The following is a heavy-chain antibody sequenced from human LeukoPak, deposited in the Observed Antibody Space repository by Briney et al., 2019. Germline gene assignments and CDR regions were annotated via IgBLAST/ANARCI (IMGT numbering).Heavy chain of an antibody. D-gene: IGHD6-19*01. J-gene: IGHJ5*02. V-gene: IGHV4-61*02. Sequence: SETLSLTCTVSGGSINSGSYYWSWNRQPAGKGLEWIGRIYASGSTNYNPSLKSRVTISVDTSKNQFSLKLRSVTAADTAVYYCARAAYSSGWYDWFDPWGQGTLVTVSS. CDR3: ARAAYSSGWYDWFDP. CDR1: GGSINSGSYY. CDR2: IYASGST.